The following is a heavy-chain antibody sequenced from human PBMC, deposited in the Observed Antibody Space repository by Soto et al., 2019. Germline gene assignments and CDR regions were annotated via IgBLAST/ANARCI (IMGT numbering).Heavy chain of an antibody. CDR1: GYAFSSYA. Sequence: ASVKVSCKASGYAFSSYAMHWVRQAPGQGLEWMGWINIGSGNTEYSQNFQDRITITRDTSASTVYMELSSLRSEDTAVYYCARDGGDCGYRLIYYYYIGLDAWGQGTTGTVSS. CDR2: INIGSGNT. D-gene: IGHD2-21*02. V-gene: IGHV1-3*04. J-gene: IGHJ6*02. CDR3: ARDGGDCGYRLIYYYYIGLDA.